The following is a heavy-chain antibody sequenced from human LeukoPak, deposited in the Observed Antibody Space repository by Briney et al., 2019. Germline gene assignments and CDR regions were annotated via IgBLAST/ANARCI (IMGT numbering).Heavy chain of an antibody. CDR3: ARDGAAAALDWFDP. CDR1: GYTFTSYG. V-gene: IGHV1-18*01. CDR2: ISAYNGNT. J-gene: IGHJ5*02. D-gene: IGHD6-13*01. Sequence: ASVKASCKASGYTFTSYGISWVRQAPGQGLEWMGWISAYNGNTNYAQKLQGRVTMTTDTSTSTAYMELRSLRSDDTAVYYCARDGAAAALDWFDPWGQGTLVTVSS.